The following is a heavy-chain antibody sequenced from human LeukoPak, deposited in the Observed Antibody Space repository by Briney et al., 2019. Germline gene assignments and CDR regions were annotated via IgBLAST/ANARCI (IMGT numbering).Heavy chain of an antibody. J-gene: IGHJ4*02. V-gene: IGHV1-69*06. D-gene: IGHD6-13*01. CDR3: ARGWVETSSWEEYFDY. CDR2: IIPIFGTA. Sequence: SVKVSCKASGGTFGSYAISWVRQAPGQGLEWMGGIIPIFGTANYAQKFQGRVTITADKSTSTAYMELSSPRSEDTAVYYCARGWVETSSWEEYFDYWGQGTLVTVSS. CDR1: GGTFGSYA.